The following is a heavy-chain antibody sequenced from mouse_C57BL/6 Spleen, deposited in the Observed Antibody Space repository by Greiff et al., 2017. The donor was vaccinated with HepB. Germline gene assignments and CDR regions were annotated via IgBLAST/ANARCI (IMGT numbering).Heavy chain of an antibody. J-gene: IGHJ1*03. Sequence: VQLQQPGAELVKPGASVKLSCKASGYTFTSYWMHWVKQRPGQGLEWIGMIHPNSGSTNYNEKFKSKATLTVDKSSSTAYMQLSSLTSEDSAVYYCARGAYRTSFFDVWGTGTTVTVSS. CDR2: IHPNSGST. CDR1: GYTFTSYW. V-gene: IGHV1-64*01. CDR3: ARGAYRTSFFDV. D-gene: IGHD2-12*01.